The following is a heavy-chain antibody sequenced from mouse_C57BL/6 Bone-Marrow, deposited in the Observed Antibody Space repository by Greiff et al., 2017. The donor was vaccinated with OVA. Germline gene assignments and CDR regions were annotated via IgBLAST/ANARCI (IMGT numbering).Heavy chain of an antibody. Sequence: QVQLQQPGAELVKPGASVKMSCKASGYTFTSYWITWVKQRPGQGLEWIGDIYPGSGSTNYNEKFKSKATLTVDTSSSNAYMQLSSLTSGDSAVYYCASGPAQAAWFAYWGQGTLVTVSA. CDR3: ASGPAQAAWFAY. CDR2: IYPGSGST. J-gene: IGHJ3*01. V-gene: IGHV1-55*01. D-gene: IGHD3-2*02. CDR1: GYTFTSYW.